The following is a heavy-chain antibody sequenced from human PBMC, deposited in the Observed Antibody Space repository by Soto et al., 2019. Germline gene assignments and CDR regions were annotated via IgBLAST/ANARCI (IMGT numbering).Heavy chain of an antibody. Sequence: GGSLRLSCAASGFTFSSYAMSWVHQAPGKGLEWVSAISGSGGSTYYADSVKGRLTISRDNSKNTLYLQMNSLRAEDTAVYYCAKELTYYYYYMDVWGKGTTVTVSS. CDR3: AKELTYYYYYMDV. J-gene: IGHJ6*03. CDR2: ISGSGGST. CDR1: GFTFSSYA. V-gene: IGHV3-23*01.